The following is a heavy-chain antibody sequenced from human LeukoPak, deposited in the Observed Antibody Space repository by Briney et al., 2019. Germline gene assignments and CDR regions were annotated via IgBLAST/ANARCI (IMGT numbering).Heavy chain of an antibody. V-gene: IGHV4-61*02. Sequence: PSETLSLTCAISGAPIASGSYHWDWIRQPAGSRPEYMGRISAGGRTNYNPSLKSRLTISMDTSKNHVSLRLSSVTAADTALYYCTRGGHDYGGSFDTWGQGILVTVSS. D-gene: IGHD4-23*01. CDR3: TRGGHDYGGSFDT. CDR2: ISAGGRT. CDR1: GAPIASGSYH. J-gene: IGHJ5*02.